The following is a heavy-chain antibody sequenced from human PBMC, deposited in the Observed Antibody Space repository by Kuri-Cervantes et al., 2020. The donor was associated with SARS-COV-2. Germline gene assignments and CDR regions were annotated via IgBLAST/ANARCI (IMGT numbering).Heavy chain of an antibody. J-gene: IGHJ6*02. CDR1: GFTFSSYD. V-gene: IGHV3-13*05. D-gene: IGHD4-17*01. Sequence: GESLKISCAASGFTFSSYDMHWVRRATGKGLEWVSAIGTAGDPYYPGSVKGRFTISRDNSKNTLYLQMKSLRAEDTALYYCAKTFYGLSGMDVWGQGTTVTVSS. CDR3: AKTFYGLSGMDV. CDR2: IGTAGDP.